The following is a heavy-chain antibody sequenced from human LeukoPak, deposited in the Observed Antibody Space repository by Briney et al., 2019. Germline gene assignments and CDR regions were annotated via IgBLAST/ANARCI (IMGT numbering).Heavy chain of an antibody. Sequence: GGSLCLSCAVSGFTFSSYAMHWVRPAPGTGTEWEAVITYDRSNKYYADSVKGRFTISRDNSKNTLYLQMNSPRAEDTAVYYCARSPRSMVRGVNNWFDPWGQGTLVTVSS. CDR1: GFTFSSYA. D-gene: IGHD3-10*01. CDR2: ITYDRSNK. J-gene: IGHJ5*02. CDR3: ARSPRSMVRGVNNWFDP. V-gene: IGHV3-30*01.